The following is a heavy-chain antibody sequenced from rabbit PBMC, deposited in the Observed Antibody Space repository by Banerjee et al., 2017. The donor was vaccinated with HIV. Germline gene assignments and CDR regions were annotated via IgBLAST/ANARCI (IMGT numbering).Heavy chain of an antibody. J-gene: IGHJ4*01. V-gene: IGHV1S45*01. D-gene: IGHD4-1*01. Sequence: QEQLKETGGGLVQPGGSLTLSCKASGFDFSTYYMSWVRQAPGKGLEWIGIIYAGSSGYTWYASWAKGRFTISKASWTTVTLQMTSLTAADTASYFCARDLAGVIGWNFNLWGPGTLVTVS. CDR3: ARDLAGVIGWNFNL. CDR2: IYAGSSGYT. CDR1: GFDFSTYYM.